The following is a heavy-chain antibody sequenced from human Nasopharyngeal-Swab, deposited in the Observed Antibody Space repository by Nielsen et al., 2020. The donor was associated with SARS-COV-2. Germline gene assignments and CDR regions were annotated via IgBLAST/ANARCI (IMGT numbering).Heavy chain of an antibody. D-gene: IGHD6-13*01. CDR3: AKAFVAYISSWYFDL. CDR1: GFTFSNYD. V-gene: IGHV3-30*18. Sequence: GESLKISCAASGFTFSNYDMHWVRQAPGKGLEWVAVISYDGTNKYYADSVKGRFTISRDNSKNTLYLQMSSLRAEDTAVYYCAKAFVAYISSWYFDLWGRGTLVTVSS. CDR2: ISYDGTNK. J-gene: IGHJ2*01.